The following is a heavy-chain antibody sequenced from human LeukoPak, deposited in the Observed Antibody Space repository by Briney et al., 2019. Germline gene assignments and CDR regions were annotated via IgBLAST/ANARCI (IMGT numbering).Heavy chain of an antibody. V-gene: IGHV4-34*01. CDR1: GGSFSGYY. CDR2: INHSGST. D-gene: IGHD6-19*01. J-gene: IGHJ4*02. Sequence: SETLSLACAVYGGSFSGYYWSWIRQPPGKGLEWIGEINHSGSTNYNPSLKSRVTISVDTSKNQFSLKLSSVTAADTAVYYCARTSGSGWYHDYWGQGTLVTVSS. CDR3: ARTSGSGWYHDY.